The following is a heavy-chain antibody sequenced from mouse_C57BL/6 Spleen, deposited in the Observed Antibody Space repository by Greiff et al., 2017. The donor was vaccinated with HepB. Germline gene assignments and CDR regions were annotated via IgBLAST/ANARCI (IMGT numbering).Heavy chain of an antibody. CDR3: AVAHYSSSGNWYLDV. J-gene: IGHJ1*03. CDR2: IYPGDGDT. V-gene: IGHV1-82*01. D-gene: IGHD1-1*01. CDR1: GYAFSSSW. Sequence: QVQLQQSGPELVQPGASVKISCKASGYAFSSSWMNWVKQRPGKGLGWIGRIYPGDGDTNYNGTFKGKATLTADKSSSTAYMQLSSLTSEDSAVYFCAVAHYSSSGNWYLDVWGTGTTVTVAS.